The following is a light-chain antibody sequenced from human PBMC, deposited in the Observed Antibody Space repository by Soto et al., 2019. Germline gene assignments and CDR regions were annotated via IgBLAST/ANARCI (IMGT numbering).Light chain of an antibody. J-gene: IGLJ1*01. Sequence: QSALTQPASVSGSPGQSIASSCTGTSSDVGGYNYVSWYQQHPDKAPKLIIYDVGDRPSGVSDRFSGSKSGNTASLTISGLQAEDEAHYYCTSYTSSSTYVFGTGTKVTVL. V-gene: IGLV2-14*01. CDR3: TSYTSSSTYV. CDR2: DVG. CDR1: SSDVGGYNY.